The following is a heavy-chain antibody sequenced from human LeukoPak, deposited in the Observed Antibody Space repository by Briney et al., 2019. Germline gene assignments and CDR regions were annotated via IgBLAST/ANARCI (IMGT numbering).Heavy chain of an antibody. D-gene: IGHD6-19*01. CDR1: GFTFSSYD. Sequence: GGSLRLSCAASGFTFSSYDMHWVRQPTGKGLEWASDIGAAGDPYYPGSVKGRFTISRENANKSLYLQMNSLRAGDTAVYYCARALSSGWYVFDYWGQGTLVTVSS. CDR2: IGAAGDP. J-gene: IGHJ4*02. V-gene: IGHV3-13*05. CDR3: ARALSSGWYVFDY.